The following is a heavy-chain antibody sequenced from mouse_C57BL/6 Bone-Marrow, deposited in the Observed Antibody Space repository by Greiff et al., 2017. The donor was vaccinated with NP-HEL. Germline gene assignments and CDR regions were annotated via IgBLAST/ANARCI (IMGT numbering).Heavy chain of an antibody. J-gene: IGHJ4*01. CDR3: ARRIYDGYVYYAMDY. V-gene: IGHV1-50*01. CDR1: GYTFTSYW. Sequence: QVQLQQPGAELVKPGASVKLSCKASGYTFTSYWMQWVKQRPGQGLEWIGEIDPSDSCTNYNQKFKGKATLTVDTSSSTAYMPLSSLTSEDSAVYYCARRIYDGYVYYAMDYWGQGTSVTVSS. D-gene: IGHD2-3*01. CDR2: IDPSDSCT.